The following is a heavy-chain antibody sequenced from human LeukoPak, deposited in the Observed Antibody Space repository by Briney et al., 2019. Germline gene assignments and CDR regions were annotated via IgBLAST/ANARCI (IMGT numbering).Heavy chain of an antibody. CDR3: AKSMGRGFGATGGNDAFDI. D-gene: IGHD1-26*01. CDR1: GFTFSSYA. Sequence: GGSLRLSCAASGFTFSSYAMSWVRRAPGKGLEWVSAISGSGGSTYYADSVKGRFTISRDNSKNTLYLQMNSLRAEDTAVYYCAKSMGRGFGATGGNDAFDIWGQGTMVTVSS. J-gene: IGHJ3*02. V-gene: IGHV3-23*01. CDR2: ISGSGGST.